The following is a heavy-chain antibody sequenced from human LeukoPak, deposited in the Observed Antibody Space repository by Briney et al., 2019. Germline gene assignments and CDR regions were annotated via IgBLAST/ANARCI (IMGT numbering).Heavy chain of an antibody. CDR3: ARDLGYCSSTSCCSRFDP. Sequence: PGGSLRLSCAASGFTFSSYSMNWVRQAPGKGLEWVSSISSSSSYIYYADSVKGRFTISRDNAKNSLYLQMNSLRAEDTAVYYCARDLGYCSSTSCCSRFDPWGQGTLVTVSS. D-gene: IGHD2-2*01. CDR1: GFTFSSYS. CDR2: ISSSSSYI. J-gene: IGHJ5*02. V-gene: IGHV3-21*01.